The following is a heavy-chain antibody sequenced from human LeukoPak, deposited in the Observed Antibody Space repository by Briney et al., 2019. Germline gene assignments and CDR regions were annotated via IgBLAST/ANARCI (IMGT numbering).Heavy chain of an antibody. J-gene: IGHJ6*03. CDR2: IIPIFGTA. CDR3: ARGPRITMVRGGQWYYYMDV. V-gene: IGHV1-69*13. CDR1: GYTFTSYA. Sequence: SVKVSCKASGYTFTSYAMNWVRQAPGQGLEWMGGIIPIFGTANYAQKFQGRVTITADESTSTAYMELSRLRSDDTAVYYCARGPRITMVRGGQWYYYMDVWGKGTTVTISS. D-gene: IGHD3-10*01.